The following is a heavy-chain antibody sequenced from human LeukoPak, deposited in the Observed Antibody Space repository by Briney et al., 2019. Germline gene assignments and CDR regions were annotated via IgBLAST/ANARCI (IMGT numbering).Heavy chain of an antibody. CDR2: IYYSGST. D-gene: IGHD1-26*01. CDR3: VRVSGAGGSYYYFDY. J-gene: IGHJ4*02. CDR1: GGSISSYY. Sequence: SETLSLTCTVSGGSISSYYWSWIRQPPGKGLEWIGYIYYSGSTNYNPSLKSRVTISVDTSKNQFSLKLSSVTAADTAVYYCVRVSGAGGSYYYFDYWGQGTLVTVSS. V-gene: IGHV4-59*12.